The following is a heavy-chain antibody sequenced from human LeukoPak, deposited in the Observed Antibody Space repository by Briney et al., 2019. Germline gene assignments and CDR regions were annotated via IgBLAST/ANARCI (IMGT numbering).Heavy chain of an antibody. V-gene: IGHV4-4*07. CDR1: GVSINNYY. Sequence: SETLSLTCTISGVSINNYYWTWIRQPAGRGLEWIGRIDTSGRTNYNPSLKSRVTMSSDTSNNQFSLNLMSVTATDTAVYYCARGQWQIDYWGQGILVTVSP. D-gene: IGHD6-19*01. CDR3: ARGQWQIDY. J-gene: IGHJ4*02. CDR2: IDTSGRT.